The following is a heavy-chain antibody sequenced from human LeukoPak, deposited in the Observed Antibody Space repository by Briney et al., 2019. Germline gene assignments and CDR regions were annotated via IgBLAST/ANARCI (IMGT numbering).Heavy chain of an antibody. CDR3: ATDRARGGDSFDY. J-gene: IGHJ4*02. V-gene: IGHV4-30-4*08. Sequence: PSETLSLTCALYGGSFVDYYWSWVRQPPGKGLEWIGYIYYSGSTYYNPSLKSRVTISGDTSKNQFSLNLSSVTAADTAVYYCATDRARGGDSFDYWGQGTLVTVSS. CDR1: GGSFVDYY. CDR2: IYYSGST. D-gene: IGHD3-10*01.